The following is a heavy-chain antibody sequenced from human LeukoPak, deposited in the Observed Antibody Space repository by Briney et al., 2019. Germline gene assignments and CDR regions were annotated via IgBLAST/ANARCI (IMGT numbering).Heavy chain of an antibody. D-gene: IGHD1-26*01. CDR3: AREGQTHYYFDY. Sequence: GASLRLSCAASGFTFSNYAMSWVRQAPGKGLEWLSTLSGGGEIMDYADSAKGRFTISRDNSKSTLYLQMNSLRAEDTAIYYCAREGQTHYYFDYWGQGTLVTVSS. J-gene: IGHJ4*02. CDR2: LSGGGEIM. V-gene: IGHV3-23*01. CDR1: GFTFSNYA.